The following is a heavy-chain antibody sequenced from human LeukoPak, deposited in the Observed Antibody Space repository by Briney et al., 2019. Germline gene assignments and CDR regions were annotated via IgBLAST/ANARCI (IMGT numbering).Heavy chain of an antibody. V-gene: IGHV4-39*01. J-gene: IGHJ5*02. CDR3: ARPHYYGSGSYAFDP. CDR1: GGSISSSSYY. Sequence: PSETLSLTCTVSGGSISSSSYYWGWIRQPPGKGLEWIGSIYYSGSTYYNPSLKSRVTISVDTSKNQFSLKLSSVTAADTAVYYCARPHYYGSGSYAFDPWGQGILVTVSS. CDR2: IYYSGST. D-gene: IGHD3-10*01.